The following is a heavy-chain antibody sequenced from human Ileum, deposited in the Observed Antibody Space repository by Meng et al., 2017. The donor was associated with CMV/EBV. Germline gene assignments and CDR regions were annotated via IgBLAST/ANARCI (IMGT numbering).Heavy chain of an antibody. CDR3: GRAGARGVPVDM. CDR2: LRTSGTT. D-gene: IGHD3-10*01. V-gene: IGHV4-4*07. Sequence: QLQQSGPGLVKPSETLSLTCIVSGASISGYHWTWIRKPAGKGLEWIGRLRTSGTTDHNPSLKSRVTLSIDTSKNQFSLKLNSVTAADTAVYYCGRAGARGVPVDMWGQGTLVTVSS. CDR1: GASISGYH. J-gene: IGHJ4*02.